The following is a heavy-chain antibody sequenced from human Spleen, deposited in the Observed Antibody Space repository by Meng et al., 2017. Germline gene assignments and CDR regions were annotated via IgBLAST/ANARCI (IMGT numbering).Heavy chain of an antibody. D-gene: IGHD6-13*01. CDR3: ARDEDISAAGYLLGDF. Sequence: ASVKVSCKASGYTFTNYGITWVRQAPGQGLEWMGRIDPKSDNTHYAQKFQGRVTMTRDTSISTAYMELSGLRSDDTAVYYCARDEDISAAGYLLGDFWGQGTLVTVSS. V-gene: IGHV1-2*06. CDR1: GYTFTNYG. J-gene: IGHJ4*02. CDR2: IDPKSDNT.